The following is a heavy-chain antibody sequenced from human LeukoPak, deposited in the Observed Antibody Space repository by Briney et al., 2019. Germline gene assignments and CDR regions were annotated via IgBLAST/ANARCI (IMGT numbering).Heavy chain of an antibody. CDR3: ARDDYGDYAANGIDY. Sequence: ASVKVSCKASGYTFTSYDINWVRQATGQGLEWMGWMNPNSGNTNYAQKLQGRVTMTTDTSTSTAYMELRSLRSDDTAVYYCARDDYGDYAANGIDYWGQGTLVTVSS. CDR1: GYTFTSYD. D-gene: IGHD4-17*01. CDR2: MNPNSGNT. J-gene: IGHJ4*02. V-gene: IGHV1-18*01.